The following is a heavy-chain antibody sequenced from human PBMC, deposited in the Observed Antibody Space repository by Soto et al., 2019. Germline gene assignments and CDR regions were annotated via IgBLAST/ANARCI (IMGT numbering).Heavy chain of an antibody. CDR2: INHSGST. D-gene: IGHD6-6*01. Sequence: QVQLQQWGAGLLKPSETLSLTCAVYGGSFSGYYWSWIRQPPGKGLEWIGEINHSGSTNYNPSLKSRVTISVDTSKNQFSLKLSSVTAPDTAVYYCARRERIAARRYFDYWGQGTLVTVSS. V-gene: IGHV4-34*01. CDR3: ARRERIAARRYFDY. J-gene: IGHJ4*02. CDR1: GGSFSGYY.